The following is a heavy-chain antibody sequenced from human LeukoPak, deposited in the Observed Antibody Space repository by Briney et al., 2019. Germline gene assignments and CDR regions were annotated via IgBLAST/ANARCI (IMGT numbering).Heavy chain of an antibody. CDR2: ISPTGSTT. CDR1: GFSFSGHW. D-gene: IGHD6-6*01. V-gene: IGHV3-74*01. J-gene: IGHJ4*02. Sequence: GGSLRLSCTASGFSFSGHWMHWARQLPGKGLVWVSRISPTGSTTSYADSVKGRFTVSRDNAKNTLYLQVNNLRAEDTAVYYCARGPNSNWSGFDFWGQGTLLTVSS. CDR3: ARGPNSNWSGFDF.